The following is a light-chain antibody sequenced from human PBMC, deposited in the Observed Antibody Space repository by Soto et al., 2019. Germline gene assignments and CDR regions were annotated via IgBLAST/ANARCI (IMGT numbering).Light chain of an antibody. CDR1: TGAVTSGHY. Sequence: QAVVTQEPSLTVSPGGTVSLTCGSSTGAVTSGHYPYWFLQKPGQAPRTLIYDTSKTHSWTPARFSGPLLGGKAALTLSGAQPEDEADYYCLLAYSGDRRIFGGGTKLTVL. J-gene: IGLJ2*01. V-gene: IGLV7-46*01. CDR2: DTS. CDR3: LLAYSGDRRI.